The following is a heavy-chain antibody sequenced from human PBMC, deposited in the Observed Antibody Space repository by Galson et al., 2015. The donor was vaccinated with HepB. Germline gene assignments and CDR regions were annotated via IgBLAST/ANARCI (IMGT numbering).Heavy chain of an antibody. CDR2: IGGSGGSI. D-gene: IGHD3-10*01. V-gene: IGHV3-23*01. CDR3: AKRPNSGSSGPFEY. CDR1: GFTFSDYA. Sequence: SLRLSCAASGFTFSDYAMSWVRQAPGKGLEWVSSIGGSGGSIYHADSVKGRFTISRDNSKDTLYLQMNSLRVEDTAVYYCAKRPNSGSSGPFEYWGQGTLVTVSS. J-gene: IGHJ4*02.